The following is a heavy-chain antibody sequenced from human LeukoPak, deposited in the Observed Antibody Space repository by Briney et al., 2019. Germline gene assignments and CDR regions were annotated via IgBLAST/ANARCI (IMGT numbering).Heavy chain of an antibody. Sequence: GGSLRLSCAASGFTFSNYAMSWVRQAPGKGLEWVSATTGSGSSTSFADSVRGRFTIPGDNSKNTLYLQMNSLRAEDTAVYYCAKGRGSPYYFDYWGQGTLVTVSS. V-gene: IGHV3-23*01. D-gene: IGHD3-16*01. CDR3: AKGRGSPYYFDY. CDR2: TTGSGSST. CDR1: GFTFSNYA. J-gene: IGHJ4*02.